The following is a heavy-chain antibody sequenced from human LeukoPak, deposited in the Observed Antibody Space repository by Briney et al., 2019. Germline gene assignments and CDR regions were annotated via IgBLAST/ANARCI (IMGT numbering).Heavy chain of an antibody. CDR3: ARGGEWDLLRGFDY. CDR2: IWYDGSNK. V-gene: IGHV3-33*01. Sequence: PGGSLRLSCAASGFTFSSYGMHWVRQAPGKGLEWVAVIWYDGSNKYYADSVKGRFTISRDNPKNTLYLEMSSLRTEDTAMYYCARGGEWDLLRGFDYWGQGTLVTASS. D-gene: IGHD1-26*01. J-gene: IGHJ4*02. CDR1: GFTFSSYG.